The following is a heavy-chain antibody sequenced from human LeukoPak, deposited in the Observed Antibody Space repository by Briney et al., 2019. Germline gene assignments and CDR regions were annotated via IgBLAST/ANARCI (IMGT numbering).Heavy chain of an antibody. J-gene: IGHJ6*03. V-gene: IGHV3-7*01. Sequence: PGGSLRLSCAASGFTFSSYWMSWVRQAPGKGLEWVANIKQDGSEKYYVDSVKGRFTISRDNAKNSLYLQMNSLRAEDTAVYYCARDQWDSSRLEEHYYYYYYMDVWGKGTTVTVSS. CDR3: ARDQWDSSRLEEHYYYYYYMDV. CDR1: GFTFSSYW. D-gene: IGHD6-13*01. CDR2: IKQDGSEK.